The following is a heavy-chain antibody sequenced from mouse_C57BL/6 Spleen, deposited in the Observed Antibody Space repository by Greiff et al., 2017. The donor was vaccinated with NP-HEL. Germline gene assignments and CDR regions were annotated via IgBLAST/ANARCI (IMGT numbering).Heavy chain of an antibody. Sequence: VQLQQSGAELVMPGASVKLSCKASGYTFTSYWMHWVKQRPGQGLEWIGEIDPSDSYTNYIQKFKGKSTLTVDKSSSTAYMQLSSLTSEDSAVYYCARSGLLYALDYWGQGTSVTVSS. CDR1: GYTFTSYW. D-gene: IGHD2-10*01. J-gene: IGHJ4*01. CDR2: IDPSDSYT. CDR3: ARSGLLYALDY. V-gene: IGHV1-69*01.